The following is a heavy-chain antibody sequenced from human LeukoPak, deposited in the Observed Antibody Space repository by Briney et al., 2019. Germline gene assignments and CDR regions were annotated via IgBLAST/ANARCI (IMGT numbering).Heavy chain of an antibody. CDR2: ISAYNGNT. Sequence: ASVKVSCKASGYTFTSYGISWVRQAPGQGLEWMGWISAYNGNTNYARKLQGRVTMTTDTSTSTAYMELRSLRSDDTAVYYCARDGRGYTFLNNWFDPWGQGTLVTVSS. D-gene: IGHD5-12*01. J-gene: IGHJ5*02. CDR1: GYTFTSYG. V-gene: IGHV1-18*01. CDR3: ARDGRGYTFLNNWFDP.